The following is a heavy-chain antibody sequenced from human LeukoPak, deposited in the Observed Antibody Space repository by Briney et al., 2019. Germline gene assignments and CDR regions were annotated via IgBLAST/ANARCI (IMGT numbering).Heavy chain of an antibody. CDR3: ARELLLAYCGGGCYAFDI. J-gene: IGHJ3*02. Sequence: GGSLRLSCAASGFTFSSYAMSWVRQAPGKGLEWVSAISGSGGSTYYADSVKGRFTISRDNSKNTLYLQMNSLRAEDTAVYYCARELLLAYCGGGCYAFDIWGQGTMVTVSS. D-gene: IGHD2-21*02. CDR2: ISGSGGST. CDR1: GFTFSSYA. V-gene: IGHV3-23*01.